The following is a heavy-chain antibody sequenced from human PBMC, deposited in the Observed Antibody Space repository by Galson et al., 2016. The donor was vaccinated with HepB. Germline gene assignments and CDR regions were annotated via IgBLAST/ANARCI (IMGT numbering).Heavy chain of an antibody. CDR2: ISNDGSNK. CDR3: AKGGYCSRARCPGRNWFDP. J-gene: IGHJ6*04. D-gene: IGHD2-15*01. V-gene: IGHV3-30-3*01. CDR1: GFIFSNYV. Sequence: SLRLSCAASGFIFSNYVLHWVRQAPGKGLEWVAGISNDGSNKFYADSVKGRFSISRDNSKNTLYLQMNSLRGEDTAVYSCAKGGYCSRARCPGRNWFDPWGKGTTVTVSS.